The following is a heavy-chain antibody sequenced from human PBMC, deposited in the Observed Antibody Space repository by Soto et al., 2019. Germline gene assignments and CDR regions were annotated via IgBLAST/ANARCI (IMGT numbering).Heavy chain of an antibody. CDR1: GDSVSSNSAA. D-gene: IGHD6-13*01. V-gene: IGHV6-1*01. Sequence: PLQTLSLTCAISGDSVSSNSAAWNWIRQSPSRGLEWLGRTYYRSKWYNDYAVSVKSRITVNPDTSKNQFSLQLNSVTPADTAVYYCARSSSTWLNVYYFDYWGQGTLVTVSS. CDR2: TYYRSKWYN. J-gene: IGHJ4*02. CDR3: ARSSSTWLNVYYFDY.